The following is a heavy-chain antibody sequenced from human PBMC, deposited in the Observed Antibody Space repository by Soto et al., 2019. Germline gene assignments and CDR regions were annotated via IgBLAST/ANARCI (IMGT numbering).Heavy chain of an antibody. D-gene: IGHD6-13*01. CDR1: GFTFSSYA. CDR2: ISGSGGST. CDR3: AKDQPSRSSSSWYRDYGMDV. J-gene: IGHJ6*02. Sequence: GGSLSLSCAASGFTFSSYAMSWVRQAPGKGLEWVSAISGSGGSTYYADSVKGRFTISRDNSKNTLYLQMNSLRAEDTAVYYCAKDQPSRSSSSWYRDYGMDVWGQGTTVTVSS. V-gene: IGHV3-23*01.